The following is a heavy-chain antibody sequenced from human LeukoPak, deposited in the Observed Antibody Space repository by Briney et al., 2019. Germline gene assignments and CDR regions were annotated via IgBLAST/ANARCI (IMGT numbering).Heavy chain of an antibody. J-gene: IGHJ6*03. D-gene: IGHD1-26*01. CDR2: IYNSGST. Sequence: PSETLSLTCTVSGGSISNYYWSWIRQPTGKGLEWIGYIYNSGSTNDNPSLKSTIYNPSLKSRVTISVDTSKNQFSLKLNSVTAADTAVYYCARSRGGSYLGNFYYHYMDVWGKGTTVTISS. CDR3: ARSRGGSYLGNFYYHYMDV. V-gene: IGHV4-59*12. CDR1: GGSISNYY.